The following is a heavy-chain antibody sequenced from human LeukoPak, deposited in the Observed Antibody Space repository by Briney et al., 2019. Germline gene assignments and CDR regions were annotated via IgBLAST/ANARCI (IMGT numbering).Heavy chain of an antibody. V-gene: IGHV1-2*02. CDR3: ARAGVVAAKGNYYYYMDV. Sequence: ASVKVSCKASGYTFTGYYMHWVRQAPGQGLEWMGWINPNSGGTNYAQKFQGRVTMTRDTSISTAYMELSRLRSDDTAVYYCARAGVVAAKGNYYYYMDVWGKGTTVTISS. J-gene: IGHJ6*03. D-gene: IGHD2-15*01. CDR1: GYTFTGYY. CDR2: INPNSGGT.